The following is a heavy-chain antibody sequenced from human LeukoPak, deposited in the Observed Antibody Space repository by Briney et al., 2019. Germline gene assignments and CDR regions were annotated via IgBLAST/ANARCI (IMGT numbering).Heavy chain of an antibody. J-gene: IGHJ6*01. CDR3: ARASSSRWTSYYYYGMDV. CDR2: TSYRVNT. V-gene: IGHV4-59*01. D-gene: IGHD6-13*01. Sequence: SQTLSLTCTVSGRSNSIYYWSWIRQPQARGLEWRGYTSYRVNTNYNTSLTSQVTISLDTSKTELSLQLSSVTAADTGVYYCARASSSRWTSYYYYGMDVWGKKGTVTASS. CDR1: GRSNSIYY.